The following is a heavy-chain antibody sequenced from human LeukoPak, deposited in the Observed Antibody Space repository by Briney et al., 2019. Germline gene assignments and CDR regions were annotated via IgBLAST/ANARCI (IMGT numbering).Heavy chain of an antibody. V-gene: IGHV3-23*01. J-gene: IGHJ6*03. CDR1: GFPFDSQA. Sequence: GGSLRLSCVASGFPFDSQAMNWVRQAPGKGLEWVSGISNSGVTTHYADSVKGRFTISRDNSRNTLYLLMDSLRTEDTAVYYGAKMPSTELYYFYYMDVWGKGTTVTVSS. D-gene: IGHD1-7*01. CDR2: ISNSGVTT. CDR3: AKMPSTELYYFYYMDV.